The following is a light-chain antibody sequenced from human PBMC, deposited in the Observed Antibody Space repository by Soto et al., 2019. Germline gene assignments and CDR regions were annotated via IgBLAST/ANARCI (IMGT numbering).Light chain of an antibody. J-gene: IGKJ5*01. Sequence: EIVMTQSPATLSVSPGERATLSCRASQSVSSSYLAWYQQKPGQAPRLLIYGASTRATGIPARFSGSGSGTEVTLTISSLQSEDFAVYYCQQYNNWPPITFGQGTRLEIK. CDR3: QQYNNWPPIT. V-gene: IGKV3-15*01. CDR1: QSVSSSY. CDR2: GAS.